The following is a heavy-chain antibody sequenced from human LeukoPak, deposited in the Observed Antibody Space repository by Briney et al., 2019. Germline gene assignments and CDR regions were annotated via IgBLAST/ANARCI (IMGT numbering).Heavy chain of an antibody. V-gene: IGHV3-74*01. CDR2: ITSDGSST. CDR1: GFTFSSYW. Sequence: GGSLRLSCAASGFTFSSYWMHWVRQVPGKGLVWVSRITSDGSSTSHADSVKGRFTISRDNAKNSLYLQMNSLRAEDTAVYFCARDLYYFDRSGYYASDLWGQGTLVTVSS. J-gene: IGHJ5*02. D-gene: IGHD3-22*01. CDR3: ARDLYYFDRSGYYASDL.